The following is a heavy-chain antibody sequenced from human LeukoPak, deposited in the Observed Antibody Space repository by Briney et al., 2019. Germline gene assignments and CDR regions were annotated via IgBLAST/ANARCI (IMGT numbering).Heavy chain of an antibody. CDR2: IKQDGSEK. Sequence: PGGSLRLSCVVSGFTFSSYWMSWVRQAPGEGLEWVANIKQDGSEKYYVDSVKGRFTISRDNAKNSLYLQMNSLRAEDTAVYYCARLLTSLWGQGTLVTVSS. CDR1: GFTFSSYW. J-gene: IGHJ4*02. V-gene: IGHV3-7*01. CDR3: ARLLTSL.